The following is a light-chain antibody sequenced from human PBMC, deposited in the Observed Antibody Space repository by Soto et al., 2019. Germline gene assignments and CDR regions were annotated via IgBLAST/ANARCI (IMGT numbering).Light chain of an antibody. CDR3: SSYTSSVTLV. CDR1: SDDVGGYNF. J-gene: IGLJ1*01. Sequence: QSALTQPASLSGSPGQSITISCTGTSDDVGGYNFVSWYQQHPGKAPKLMISEVNDRPSGVSPRFSGSRSGNTASLTISGLHAEDEADYYCSSYTSSVTLVFGTGAKLTVL. V-gene: IGLV2-14*01. CDR2: EVN.